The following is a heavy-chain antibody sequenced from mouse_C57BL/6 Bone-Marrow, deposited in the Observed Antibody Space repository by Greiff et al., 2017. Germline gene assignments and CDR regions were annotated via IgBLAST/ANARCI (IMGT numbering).Heavy chain of an antibody. D-gene: IGHD1-1*01. CDR2: INPNNGGT. Sequence: EVQLQQSGPELVKPGASVKIPCKASGYTFTDYNMDWVKQSHGKSLEWIGDINPNNGGTIYNQKFKGKATLTVDKSSSTAYMELRSLTSEDTAVYYCARSLITTYRSYWYFDVWGTGTTVTVSS. CDR3: ARSLITTYRSYWYFDV. J-gene: IGHJ1*03. V-gene: IGHV1-18*01. CDR1: GYTFTDYN.